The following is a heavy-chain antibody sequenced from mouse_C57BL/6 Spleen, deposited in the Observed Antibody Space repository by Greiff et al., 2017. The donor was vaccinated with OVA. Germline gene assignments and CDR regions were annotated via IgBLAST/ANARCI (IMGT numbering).Heavy chain of an antibody. Sequence: VQLQQSGPELVKPGASVKISCKASGYAFSSSWMNWVKQRPGKGLEWIGRIYPGDGDTNYNGKFKGKATLTADKSSSTAYMQLSSLTSEDSAVYFCASYYSNYGFAYWGQGTLVTVSA. CDR1: GYAFSSSW. CDR2: IYPGDGDT. J-gene: IGHJ3*01. CDR3: ASYYSNYGFAY. V-gene: IGHV1-82*01. D-gene: IGHD2-5*01.